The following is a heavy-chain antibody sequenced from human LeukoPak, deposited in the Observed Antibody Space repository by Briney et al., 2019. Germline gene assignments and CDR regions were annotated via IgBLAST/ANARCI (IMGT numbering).Heavy chain of an antibody. CDR3: ARGGYDFWSGYQNWFDP. V-gene: IGHV4-59*01. CDR2: IYYSGST. J-gene: IGHJ5*02. CDR1: GGSMNNYY. Sequence: SETLSLTCTVSGGSMNNYYWSWIRQTPGKGLEWIGYIYYSGSTNYTPSLQGRVIISVDTSKNQFSLKMTSVTAADTAVYYCARGGYDFWSGYQNWFDPWGQGTLVTVSS. D-gene: IGHD3-3*01.